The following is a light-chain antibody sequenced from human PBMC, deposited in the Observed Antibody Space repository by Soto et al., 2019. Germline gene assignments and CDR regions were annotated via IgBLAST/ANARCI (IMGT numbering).Light chain of an antibody. J-gene: IGKJ1*01. CDR2: DAS. V-gene: IGKV3-11*01. Sequence: EIVLTQSPATLSLSPGERATLSCRASQSVSSYLVWYQQKPGQAPRLLIYDASNRATGIPARFSGSGSGTDFTLTISSLEPEDFAVYYCQQRGNRPPWTFGQGTKVAIK. CDR1: QSVSSY. CDR3: QQRGNRPPWT.